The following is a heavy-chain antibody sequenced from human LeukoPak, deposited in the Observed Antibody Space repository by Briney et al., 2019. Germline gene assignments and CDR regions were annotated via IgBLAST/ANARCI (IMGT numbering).Heavy chain of an antibody. Sequence: PSQTLSLTCTVSGGSISSGGYYWNWIRQPAGKGLEWIGRIYSSGRTNFNPSLKSRVTMSVDKSKNQFSLKVSSVTAADTAVYYCAREQLELRGTDYYYYMDVWGKGTTVTVSS. CDR3: AREQLELRGTDYYYYMDV. J-gene: IGHJ6*03. CDR2: IYSSGRT. D-gene: IGHD1-1*01. V-gene: IGHV4-61*02. CDR1: GGSISSGGYY.